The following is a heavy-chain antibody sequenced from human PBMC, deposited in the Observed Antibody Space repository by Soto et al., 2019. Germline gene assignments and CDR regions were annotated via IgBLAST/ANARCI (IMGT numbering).Heavy chain of an antibody. CDR1: GGSISGYY. J-gene: IGHJ3*01. Sequence: SETLSLTCTVSGGSISGYYWSWIRQPPGKGLEWIGYIYYSGSSNYNPSLKSRVTISVDTSKNQFSLKLSSVTAADTAVYYCARYCCGGGFGRSAFDFWAQRTMVTVSS. CDR3: ARYCCGGGFGRSAFDF. CDR2: IYYSGSS. V-gene: IGHV4-59*01. D-gene: IGHD2-15*01.